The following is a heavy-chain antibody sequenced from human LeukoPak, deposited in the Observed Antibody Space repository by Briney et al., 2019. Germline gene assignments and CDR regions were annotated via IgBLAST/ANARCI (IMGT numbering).Heavy chain of an antibody. CDR3: ARHRSGSYYSAFDI. J-gene: IGHJ3*02. CDR1: GGSISSSSYY. D-gene: IGHD1-26*01. CDR2: SYYSGST. Sequence: SETPSLTCTVSGGSISSSSYYWGWIRQPPGKGLEWIGSSYYSGSTYYNPSLKSRVTISVDTSKNQFSLKLGSVTAADTAMYYCARHRSGSYYSAFDIWGQGTMVTVSS. V-gene: IGHV4-39*01.